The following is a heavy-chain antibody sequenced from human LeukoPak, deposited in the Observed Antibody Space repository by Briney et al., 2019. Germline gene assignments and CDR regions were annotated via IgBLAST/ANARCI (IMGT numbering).Heavy chain of an antibody. CDR3: AREGGSSGFDY. CDR2: INHSGST. CDR1: GGSFSGYY. J-gene: IGHJ4*02. V-gene: IGHV4-34*01. Sequence: SETLSLTCAVYGGSFSGYYWSWIRQPPGKGLELIGEINHSGSTNYNPSLKSRVTISVDTSKNQFSLKLSSVTAADTAVYYCAREGGSSGFDYWGQGTLVTVSS. D-gene: IGHD1-26*01.